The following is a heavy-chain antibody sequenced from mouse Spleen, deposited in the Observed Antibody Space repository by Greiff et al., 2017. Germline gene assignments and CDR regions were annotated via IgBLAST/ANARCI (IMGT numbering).Heavy chain of an antibody. J-gene: IGHJ1*01. Sequence: QVQLKESGPELVKPGASVKISCKASGYAFSSSWMNWVKQRPGKGLEWIGRIYPGDGDTNYNGKFKGKATLTADKSSSTAYMQLSSLTSEDSAVYFCAREGYYGSSPVWYFDVWGAGTTVTVSS. CDR1: GYAFSSSW. D-gene: IGHD1-1*01. CDR3: AREGYYGSSPVWYFDV. V-gene: IGHV1-82*01. CDR2: IYPGDGDT.